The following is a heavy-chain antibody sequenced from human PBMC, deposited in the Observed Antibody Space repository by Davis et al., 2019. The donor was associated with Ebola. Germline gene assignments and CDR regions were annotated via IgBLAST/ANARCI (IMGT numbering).Heavy chain of an antibody. V-gene: IGHV1-18*01. Sequence: ASVKVSCKASGYTFTSYGISWVRQAPGQGLAWMGWISAYNGNTNYAQKLQGRVTMTRDTSTSTVYMELSSLRSEDTAVYYCARTLYSGYDFPYYYGMDVWGQGTTVTVSS. CDR3: ARTLYSGYDFPYYYGMDV. D-gene: IGHD5-12*01. CDR1: GYTFTSYG. J-gene: IGHJ6*02. CDR2: ISAYNGNT.